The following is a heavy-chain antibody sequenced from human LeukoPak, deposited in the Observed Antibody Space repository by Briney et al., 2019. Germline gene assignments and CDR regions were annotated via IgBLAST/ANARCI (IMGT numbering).Heavy chain of an antibody. CDR1: RGSINSASYY. V-gene: IGHV4-61*02. J-gene: IGHJ4*02. D-gene: IGHD4-17*01. Sequence: SETLSLTCTVSRGSINSASYYWSWVRQPAGKALEWIGRIFASGSTSYNPSLKSRLSISLDKSKNQFSLLLNSVTAADTAVYYCTRSLNGDYFFDYWGQGARVTVSS. CDR3: TRSLNGDYFFDY. CDR2: IFASGST.